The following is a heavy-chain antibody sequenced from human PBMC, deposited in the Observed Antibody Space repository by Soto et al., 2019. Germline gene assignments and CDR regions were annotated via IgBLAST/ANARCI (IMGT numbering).Heavy chain of an antibody. CDR3: AKDLIARRYFDY. CDR2: ISGSGGTI. V-gene: IGHV3-23*01. J-gene: IGHJ4*02. D-gene: IGHD2-8*01. CDR1: GITFVSYA. Sequence: PWGSLRLSCAVSGITFVSYAMSCVRQAPGKGLEWVSNISGSGGTIYYADSVKGRFTISRDNSNNTLYLLMNSLRAEDTAVYYCAKDLIARRYFDYWGQGTLVTVSS.